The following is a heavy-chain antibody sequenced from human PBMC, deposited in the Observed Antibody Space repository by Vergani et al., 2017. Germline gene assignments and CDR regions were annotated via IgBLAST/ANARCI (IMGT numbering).Heavy chain of an antibody. J-gene: IGHJ5*02. CDR1: GGTFSSYA. CDR2: IIPIFGTA. Sequence: QVQLVQSGAEVKKPGSSVKVSCKASGGTFSSYAISWVRQAPGQGLEWMGRIIPIFGTANYAQKFQGRVTMTRDTSISTAYMELSRLRSDDTAVYYCARDSAPFLVVPAAIIWFDPWGQGTLVTVSS. V-gene: IGHV1-69*06. CDR3: ARDSAPFLVVPAAIIWFDP. D-gene: IGHD2-2*02.